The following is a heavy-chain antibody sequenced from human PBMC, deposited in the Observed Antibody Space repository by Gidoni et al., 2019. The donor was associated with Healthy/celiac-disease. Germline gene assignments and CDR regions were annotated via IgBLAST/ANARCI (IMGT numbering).Heavy chain of an antibody. CDR1: GGSISSSNW. V-gene: IGHV4-4*02. J-gene: IGHJ4*02. CDR3: ARGGYCSSTSCYTFFDY. Sequence: QVQLQESGPGLVKPSGTLSLTCAVSGGSISSSNWWSWVRQPPGKGLEWIGEIYHSGSTNYNPSLKSRVTISVDKSKNQFSLKLSSVTAADTAVYYCARGGYCSSTSCYTFFDYWGQGTLVTVSS. CDR2: IYHSGST. D-gene: IGHD2-2*02.